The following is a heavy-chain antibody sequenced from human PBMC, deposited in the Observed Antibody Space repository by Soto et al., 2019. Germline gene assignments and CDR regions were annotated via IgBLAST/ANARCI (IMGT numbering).Heavy chain of an antibody. CDR3: ARATEWNALDI. CDR2: IYSGGTT. V-gene: IGHV3-53*02. D-gene: IGHD3-3*01. J-gene: IGHJ3*02. CDR1: GFPVGAAY. Sequence: DVQLVETGGGLIQPGGSLRLSCAAPGFPVGAAYMNGVRQGPGKGLEWVSVIYSGGTTYYADSVRGRFTISRDNSENTLFLQMNSLRAEDTAVYYCARATEWNALDIWGQGTMVTVSS.